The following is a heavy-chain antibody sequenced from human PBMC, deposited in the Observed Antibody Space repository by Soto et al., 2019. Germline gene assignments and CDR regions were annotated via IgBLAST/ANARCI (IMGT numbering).Heavy chain of an antibody. CDR1: GGTFGSDA. V-gene: IGHV1-69*06. D-gene: IGHD3-22*01. CDR2: IIPIFGTT. CDR3: ARDRADSGYYTNWLDP. J-gene: IGHJ5*02. Sequence: ASVKVSCKASGGTFGSDAITWVRQAPGQGLEWVGRIIPIFGTTNYAQNLQGRVTISADKSTLTSYMELHSLTSDDTALYYCARDRADSGYYTNWLDPWGQGTQVTVSS.